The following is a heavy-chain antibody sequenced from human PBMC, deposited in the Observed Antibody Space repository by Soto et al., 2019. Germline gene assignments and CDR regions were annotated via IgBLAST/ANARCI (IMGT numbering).Heavy chain of an antibody. V-gene: IGHV1-69*02. D-gene: IGHD3-10*01. CDR1: GGTFSRYT. Sequence: QVQLVQSGAEVKKPGSSVKVSCKASGGTFSRYTINWVRQAPGQGLEWMGRIIPIAAIANYTQKFQGRVTITVDKASTTADMELSGLGSDDTAVYYCARGSTIVRGAPSWFDPWGQGTLVTVSS. CDR3: ARGSTIVRGAPSWFDP. J-gene: IGHJ5*02. CDR2: IIPIAAIA.